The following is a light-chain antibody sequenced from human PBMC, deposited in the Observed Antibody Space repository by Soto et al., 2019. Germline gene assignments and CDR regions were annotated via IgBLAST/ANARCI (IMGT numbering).Light chain of an antibody. CDR3: QQYGYSPIT. J-gene: IGKJ5*01. CDR1: QSVSRN. V-gene: IGKV3-11*01. CDR2: DAS. Sequence: EIGLTQSPSTLCLSTGERATLSCRASQSVSRNLAWYQQKPGQAPRLLIYDASNRATGIPARFSGSGSVTDFTLTISRLEPEDYAVYYCQQYGYSPITFGQGTRLEIK.